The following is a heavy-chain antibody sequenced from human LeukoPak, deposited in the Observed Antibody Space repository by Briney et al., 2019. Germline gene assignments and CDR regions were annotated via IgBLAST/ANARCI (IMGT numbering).Heavy chain of an antibody. Sequence: QPGGSLRLSCAASGFTFSSYGMNWARQAPGKGLEWVSAISGSGGSTYYADSVKGRFTISRDNSKNTLYLQMNSLRAEDTAVYYCAKKVGGVHSMDVWGQGTTVTVSS. CDR1: GFTFSSYG. J-gene: IGHJ6*02. D-gene: IGHD3-16*01. V-gene: IGHV3-23*01. CDR2: ISGSGGST. CDR3: AKKVGGVHSMDV.